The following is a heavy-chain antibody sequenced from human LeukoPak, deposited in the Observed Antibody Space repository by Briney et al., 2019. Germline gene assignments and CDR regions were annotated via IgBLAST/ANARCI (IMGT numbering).Heavy chain of an antibody. D-gene: IGHD6-25*01. CDR3: ALASAYKEFDY. J-gene: IGHJ4*02. Sequence: ASVKVSCKASEYTVTAYYMHWVRQAPGLGLEWMGWINPNSGGTTYAQKFQGRVTMTRDTSISTAYMELSRLISDDTAVYYCALASAYKEFDYWGQGTLVTVSS. CDR2: INPNSGGT. V-gene: IGHV1-2*02. CDR1: EYTVTAYY.